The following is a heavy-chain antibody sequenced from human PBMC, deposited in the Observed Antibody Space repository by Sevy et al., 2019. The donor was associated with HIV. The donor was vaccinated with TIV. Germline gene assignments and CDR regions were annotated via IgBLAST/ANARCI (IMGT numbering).Heavy chain of an antibody. V-gene: IGHV3-7*01. Sequence: GGSLRLSCAASGFTFRSHWMTWVRQAPGKGPEWVANSNRDGSEKSYVDSVKGRFTISRDDAKNSLYLQMNSLKVEDTAMYYCASDYYWGQGTLVTVSS. CDR3: ASDYY. CDR2: SNRDGSEK. J-gene: IGHJ4*02. CDR1: GFTFRSHW.